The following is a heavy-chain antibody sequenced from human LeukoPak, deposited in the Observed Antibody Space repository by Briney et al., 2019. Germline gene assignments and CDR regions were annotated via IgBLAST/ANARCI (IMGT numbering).Heavy chain of an antibody. D-gene: IGHD5-18*01. V-gene: IGHV1-2*04. CDR2: INPNSGGT. CDR1: GYTFTGYY. Sequence: ASVKVSCKASGYTFTGYYMHWVRQAPGQGLEWMGWINPNSGGTNYAQKFQGWVTMTRDTSISTAYMELSRLRSDDTAVYYCAISLVDKAMLTGTLYNQPIDYWGQGTLVTVSS. CDR3: AISLVDKAMLTGTLYNQPIDY. J-gene: IGHJ4*02.